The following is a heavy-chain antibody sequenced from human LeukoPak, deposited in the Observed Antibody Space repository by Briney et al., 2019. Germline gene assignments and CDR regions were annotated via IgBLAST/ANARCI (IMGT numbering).Heavy chain of an antibody. CDR1: RYTFTDYY. CDR2: INTSSSGT. J-gene: IGHJ5*02. D-gene: IGHD2-2*01. V-gene: IGHV1-2*02. Sequence: ASLKVSCKASRYTFTDYYMHWVRQAPGQGLEWMGWINTSSSGTNYAQKFQGTVTMTRDTSISTAYMELSRLRSDDTAVYYCARGGWSLGYCSSSSCLDWFDPWGQGTLVTVHS. CDR3: ARGGWSLGYCSSSSCLDWFDP.